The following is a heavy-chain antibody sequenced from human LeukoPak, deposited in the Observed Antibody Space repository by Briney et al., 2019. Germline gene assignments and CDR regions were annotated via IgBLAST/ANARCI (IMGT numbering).Heavy chain of an antibody. D-gene: IGHD2-2*01. CDR2: ISSGSSYI. J-gene: IGHJ4*02. Sequence: GGSLRLSCAASGFTFSSYSMNWVRQAPGKGLEWLSCISSGSSYIYYADSVRGRFTISRDNAKNSLYLQMNSLRAEDTAVYYCVREPQRYCSSNSCLVDYWGEGTLVTVSS. CDR3: VREPQRYCSSNSCLVDY. V-gene: IGHV3-21*01. CDR1: GFTFSSYS.